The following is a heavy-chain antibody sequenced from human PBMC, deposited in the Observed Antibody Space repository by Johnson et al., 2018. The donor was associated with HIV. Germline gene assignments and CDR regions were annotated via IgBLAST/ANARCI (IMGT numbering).Heavy chain of an antibody. CDR1: GFTFSSYA. J-gene: IGHJ3*02. D-gene: IGHD3-22*01. CDR3: AKGDNSGYYVAFDI. Sequence: EQLVESGGGVVQTGRSLRLSCAASGFTFSSYAMHWVRQAPGKGLEWVSAISGSGDTTFSADSVRGRFTISRDNSKNTLYLQMNSLRAEDTAVYYCAKGDNSGYYVAFDIWGQGTMVTVSS. CDR2: ISGSGDTT. V-gene: IGHV3-23*04.